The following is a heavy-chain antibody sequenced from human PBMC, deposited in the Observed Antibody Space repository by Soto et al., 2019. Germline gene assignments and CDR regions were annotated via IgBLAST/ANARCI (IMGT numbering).Heavy chain of an antibody. CDR1: GGSISSGGYY. CDR3: ARVFSASSSFFDP. CDR2: IYYSGST. Sequence: QVQLQESGPGLVKPSQTLSLTCTVSGGSISSGGYYWSWIRQHPGKGLEWIGHIYYSGSTDYNPALKCRVTISVDTSKNQFSLKLSSVTAADTAVYYCARVFSASSSFFDPWGQGTLVTVSS. V-gene: IGHV4-31*03. J-gene: IGHJ5*02. D-gene: IGHD6-13*01.